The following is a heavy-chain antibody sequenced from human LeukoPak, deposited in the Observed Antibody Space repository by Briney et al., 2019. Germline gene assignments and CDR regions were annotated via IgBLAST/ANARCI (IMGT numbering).Heavy chain of an antibody. CDR3: ARETPRRGETRDGYR. Sequence: GGSLRLSCAASGFTFKKYWMNWVRQVPGKGLECLANIKEDRSETYYADSVKGRFTISRDNPKNLLFLQINSLRVEDTAVYYCARETPRRGETRDGYRWGQGTLVTVSS. V-gene: IGHV3-7*01. D-gene: IGHD5-24*01. CDR2: IKEDRSET. J-gene: IGHJ4*02. CDR1: GFTFKKYW.